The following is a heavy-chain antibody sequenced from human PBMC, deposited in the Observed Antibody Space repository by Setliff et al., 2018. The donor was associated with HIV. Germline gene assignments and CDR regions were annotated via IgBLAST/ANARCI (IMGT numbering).Heavy chain of an antibody. V-gene: IGHV1-69*10. CDR3: ARGRKDLIMVRVPNFDY. CDR1: GGTFSSYT. CDR2: IVPSDGST. Sequence: GASVMVSCKASGGTFSSYTISWVRQAPGQGLEWMGGIVPSDGSTNYAQKFPGRVTLTRDTSLNTFYMELTNLRSEDTAFYYCARGRKDLIMVRVPNFDYWGQGTLVTVSS. J-gene: IGHJ4*02. D-gene: IGHD3-10*01.